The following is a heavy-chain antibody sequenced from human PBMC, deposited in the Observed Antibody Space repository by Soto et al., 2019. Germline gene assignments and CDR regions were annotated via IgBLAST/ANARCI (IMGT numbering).Heavy chain of an antibody. Sequence: EVQLLDSGGGLVQPGGSLRLSCLASGFTSRSCAIRGVRQAPGKGLEWVSGISASGGSTYNADSVKGGFTISRDNSKNTLYLQMNSLRAEDTAVYYCATPGLGTGRYFFHDWGQGTLVTVSS. J-gene: IGHJ4*02. V-gene: IGHV3-23*01. CDR3: ATPGLGTGRYFFHD. CDR1: GFTSRSCA. CDR2: ISASGGST. D-gene: IGHD2-8*02.